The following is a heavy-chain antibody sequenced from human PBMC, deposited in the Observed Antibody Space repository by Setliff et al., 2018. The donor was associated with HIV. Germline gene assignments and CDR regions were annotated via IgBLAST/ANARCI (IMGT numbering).Heavy chain of an antibody. V-gene: IGHV3-23*01. Sequence: GGSLRLSCAASGFTFSSYVMTWVRQAPGKGLEWVSAISGSGSSTYYADSVKGRFTVSRDNSKNTVSLQMNSLRAEDTAVYYCARGGDSSASDHWGQGTLVTVSS. D-gene: IGHD6-19*01. CDR1: GFTFSSYV. CDR3: ARGGDSSASDH. J-gene: IGHJ4*02. CDR2: ISGSGSST.